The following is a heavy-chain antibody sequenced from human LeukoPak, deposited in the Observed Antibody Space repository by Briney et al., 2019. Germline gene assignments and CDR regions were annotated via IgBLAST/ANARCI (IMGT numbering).Heavy chain of an antibody. CDR3: ARGLYDTSGYHFDY. CDR2: VYYTGST. V-gene: IGHV4-31*03. J-gene: IGHJ4*02. CDR1: GGSISSDSYY. D-gene: IGHD3-22*01. Sequence: SETLSLTCTVSGGSISSDSYYRSWIRQRPGLGLEWIGYVYYTGSTYYNPSLRSRISLSLDTSEKQISLRLTSVTATDSAVYYCARGLYDTSGYHFDYWGQGTLVTVSS.